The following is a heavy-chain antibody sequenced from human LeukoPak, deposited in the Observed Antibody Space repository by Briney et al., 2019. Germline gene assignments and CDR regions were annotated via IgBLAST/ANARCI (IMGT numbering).Heavy chain of an antibody. CDR2: TRNKANSYTT. J-gene: IGHJ4*02. Sequence: GGSLRLSCAASGFTFSDHYMERVRQAPGEGLEWVGRTRNKANSYTTYYAASVRGRFIISRDGSKNSLYLQMTSLKTEDTAVYYCARVSVGATYYFDYWGQGTLVTVSS. V-gene: IGHV3-72*01. CDR1: GFTFSDHY. D-gene: IGHD1-26*01. CDR3: ARVSVGATYYFDY.